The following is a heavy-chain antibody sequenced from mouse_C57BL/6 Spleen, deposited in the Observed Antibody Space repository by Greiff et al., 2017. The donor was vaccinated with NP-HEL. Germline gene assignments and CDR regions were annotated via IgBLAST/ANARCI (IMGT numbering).Heavy chain of an antibody. CDR3: ARQSYYDYDVYAMDY. Sequence: QVQLQQSGAELVRPGASVKLSCKASGYTFTDYYINWVKQRPGQGLEWIARIYPGSGNTYYNEKFKGKATLTAEKSSSTAYMQLSSLTSEDSAVYFCARQSYYDYDVYAMDYWGQGTSVTVSS. CDR1: GYTFTDYY. J-gene: IGHJ4*01. CDR2: IYPGSGNT. D-gene: IGHD2-4*01. V-gene: IGHV1-76*01.